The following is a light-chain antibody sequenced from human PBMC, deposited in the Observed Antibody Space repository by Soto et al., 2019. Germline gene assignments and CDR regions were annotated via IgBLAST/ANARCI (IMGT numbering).Light chain of an antibody. CDR3: SSLAGSNHVV. J-gene: IGLJ2*01. Sequence: QSALTQPPSASGSPGQSVTISCTGTSSDVGGYNYVSWYQQHPGKAPKLMIYEVNKWPSGVPDRFSGSKSGNTASLTVSGLQAEDEADYYCSSLAGSNHVVFGGGTKVTVL. CDR2: EVN. V-gene: IGLV2-8*01. CDR1: SSDVGGYNY.